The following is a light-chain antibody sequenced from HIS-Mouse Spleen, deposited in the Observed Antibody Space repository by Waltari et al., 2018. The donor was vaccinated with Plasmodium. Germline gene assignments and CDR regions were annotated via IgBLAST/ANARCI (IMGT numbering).Light chain of an antibody. V-gene: IGLV3-1*01. CDR3: QAWDSSTSVV. J-gene: IGLJ2*01. CDR1: KLGDKY. CDR2: QES. Sequence: SYELTQPPSVSVSPGQTASITCSGDKLGDKYACWYQQKPGQSPGRVIDQESRRPSGIPERLSGANSGNTATLTISGTQAMDEADYYCQAWDSSTSVVFGGGTKLTVL.